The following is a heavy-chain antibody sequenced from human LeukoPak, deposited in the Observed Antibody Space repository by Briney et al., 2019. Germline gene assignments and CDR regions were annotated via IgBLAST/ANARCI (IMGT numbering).Heavy chain of an antibody. D-gene: IGHD2-21*02. J-gene: IGHJ4*02. CDR3: AKPMVVTAIFPDFDY. CDR2: IGGSDTNT. Sequence: AGGSLRLSCSASGLTFSSYAMSWVRQAPGKGLGWDSTIGGSDTNTYYADSVKGRFSISRDNAKNTLYLRMYSLRAEDTAVYYCAKPMVVTAIFPDFDYWGQGTPVTVSS. V-gene: IGHV3-23*01. CDR1: GLTFSSYA.